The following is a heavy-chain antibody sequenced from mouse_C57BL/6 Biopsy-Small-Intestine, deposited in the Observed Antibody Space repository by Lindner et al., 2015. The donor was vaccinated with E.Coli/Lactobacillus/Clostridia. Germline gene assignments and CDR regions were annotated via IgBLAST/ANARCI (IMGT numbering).Heavy chain of an antibody. V-gene: IGHV14-2*01. D-gene: IGHD2-12*01. CDR1: GFNIKDYY. J-gene: IGHJ1*03. CDR2: IDPENGET. Sequence: VQLQESGAELVKPGASVKLSCTASGFNIKDYYMHWVKRGTEQGLEWIGRIDPENGETEYAPKFQGKATITSDTSSNTAYLQLSSLTSEDTAVYYCAGGRSYWYFDVWGTGTAVTVSS. CDR3: AGGRSYWYFDV.